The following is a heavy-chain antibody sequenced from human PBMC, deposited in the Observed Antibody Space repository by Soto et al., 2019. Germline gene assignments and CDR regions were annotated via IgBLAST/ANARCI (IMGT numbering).Heavy chain of an antibody. CDR1: GVTFSSYA. V-gene: IGHV3-23*01. CDR3: AKDVVYYVWGGPAVFDF. D-gene: IGHD3-10*02. Sequence: GGSLGLSCAASGVTFSSYAMSWVRQAPGKGLEWVSAISGSGGSTYYADSVKGRFTISRDNSKNTLYLQMNSLRAEDTAVYYCAKDVVYYVWGGPAVFDFWGNGTTVPVSS. J-gene: IGHJ6*04. CDR2: ISGSGGST.